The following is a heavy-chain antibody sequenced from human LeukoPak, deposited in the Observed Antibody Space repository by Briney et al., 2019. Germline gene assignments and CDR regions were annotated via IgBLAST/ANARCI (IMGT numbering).Heavy chain of an antibody. Sequence: SETLSLTCTVSGGSISSSNYYWGWIRQPPGKGLEWIGSIYYSGSTYYNPSLKSRVTISVDTSKNQFSLKLSSVTAADTAVYYCASYIGYCSSTSCNGGYYFDYWGQGTLVTVSS. CDR3: ASYIGYCSSTSCNGGYYFDY. CDR2: IYYSGST. CDR1: GGSISSSNYY. V-gene: IGHV4-39*07. D-gene: IGHD2-2*01. J-gene: IGHJ4*02.